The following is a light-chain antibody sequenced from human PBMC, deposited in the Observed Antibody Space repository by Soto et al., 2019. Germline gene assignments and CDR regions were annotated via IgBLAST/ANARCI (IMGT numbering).Light chain of an antibody. CDR1: QSVSSSY. J-gene: IGKJ2*01. Sequence: EIVLTQSPGTLSLSPGERATLSCRASQSVSSSYLAWYQQKPGKAPRLLIYGASSRATGIPDRFSGSGSGTDFTLTISRLEPEDFAVYFCQHYGNSPPFTFGQGTKVEIK. CDR2: GAS. V-gene: IGKV3-20*01. CDR3: QHYGNSPPFT.